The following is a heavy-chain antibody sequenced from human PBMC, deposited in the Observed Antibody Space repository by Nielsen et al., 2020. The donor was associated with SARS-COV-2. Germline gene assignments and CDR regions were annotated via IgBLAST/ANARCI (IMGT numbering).Heavy chain of an antibody. CDR1: GDSIRNSRYY. J-gene: IGHJ6*02. V-gene: IGHV4-31*03. CDR2: IHYTGSA. CDR3: VRDTFSHGLDV. Sequence: SETLSLTCSVPGDSIRNSRYYWTWVRQLPGRGPEWIGNIHYTGSANYSPSLKSRLSMSLEASRNQFSLSVKSMTAADSAEYYCVRDTFSHGLDVWGQGITVTVSS. D-gene: IGHD3-3*02.